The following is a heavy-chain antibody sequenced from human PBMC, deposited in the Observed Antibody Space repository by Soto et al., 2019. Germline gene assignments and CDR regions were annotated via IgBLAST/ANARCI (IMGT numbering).Heavy chain of an antibody. CDR3: ARSTKRVDYDDVWGSYRPYYYYYGMDV. J-gene: IGHJ6*02. CDR2: IIPIFGTA. D-gene: IGHD3-16*02. CDR1: GGTFSSYA. Sequence: QVQLVQSGAEVKKPGSSVKVSCKASGGTFSSYAISWVRQAPGQGLEWMGGIIPIFGTANYAQKFQGRVTITADKSTSTAYMELSSLRSEDTAVYYCARSTKRVDYDDVWGSYRPYYYYYGMDVWGQGTTVTVSS. V-gene: IGHV1-69*06.